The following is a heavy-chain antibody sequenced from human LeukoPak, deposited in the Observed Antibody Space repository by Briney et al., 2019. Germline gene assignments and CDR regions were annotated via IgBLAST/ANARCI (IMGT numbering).Heavy chain of an antibody. J-gene: IGHJ6*03. V-gene: IGHV4-59*10. Sequence: KPSETLSLTCAVYGGSFSGYYWSWIRQPAGKGLEWIGRIYTSGSTNYNPSLKSRVTMSVDTSKNQFSLKLSSVTAADTAVYYCARVMVRGVIIHYYYYMDVWGKGTTVTVSS. D-gene: IGHD3-10*01. CDR2: IYTSGST. CDR3: ARVMVRGVIIHYYYYMDV. CDR1: GGSFSGYY.